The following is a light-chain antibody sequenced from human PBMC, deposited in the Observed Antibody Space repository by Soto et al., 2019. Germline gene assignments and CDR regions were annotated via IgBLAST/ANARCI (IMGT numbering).Light chain of an antibody. V-gene: IGKV3-15*01. Sequence: EIVMTQSPATLSVSPWERATLSCRASQSINNNLAWYQQKPGQGPRLLIYGASSRATGIPARFSGSGSGTGFTLTISSLQSEDFAIYYCQQYNNWPLTFGGGTKVEIK. CDR2: GAS. J-gene: IGKJ4*01. CDR3: QQYNNWPLT. CDR1: QSINNN.